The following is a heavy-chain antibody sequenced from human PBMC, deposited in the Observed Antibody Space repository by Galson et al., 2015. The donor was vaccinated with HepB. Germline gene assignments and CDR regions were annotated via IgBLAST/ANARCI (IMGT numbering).Heavy chain of an antibody. D-gene: IGHD5-18*01. J-gene: IGHJ3*02. Sequence: CAISGDSVSTNSAAWNWIRQSPSRGLEWLGRTYYMSKWNNDYAVSVKSRISINPDTSKNQFSLQLNSVTPEDTAMYYCARNRLDTRADALDIWGQGTMVTVSS. CDR2: TYYMSKWNN. CDR1: GDSVSTNSAA. V-gene: IGHV6-1*01. CDR3: ARNRLDTRADALDI.